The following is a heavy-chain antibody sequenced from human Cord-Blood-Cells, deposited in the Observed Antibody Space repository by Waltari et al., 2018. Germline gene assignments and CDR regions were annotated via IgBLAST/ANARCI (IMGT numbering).Heavy chain of an antibody. V-gene: IGHV3-7*01. CDR2: IKQDGSEK. J-gene: IGHJ4*02. Sequence: EVQLVESGGGLVQPGGSLRLSCAASGFTFSSYWMSWVRQAPGEGLEWVANIKQDGSEKYDVDSVKGRFTISRDNAKNSLYLQMNSLRAEDTAVYYCARDGRSGSYSDYWGQGTLVTVSS. CDR1: GFTFSSYW. D-gene: IGHD1-26*01. CDR3: ARDGRSGSYSDY.